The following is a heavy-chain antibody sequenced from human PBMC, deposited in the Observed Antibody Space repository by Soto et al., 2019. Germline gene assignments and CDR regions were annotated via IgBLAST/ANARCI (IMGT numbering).Heavy chain of an antibody. D-gene: IGHD3-22*01. CDR3: ARAQDSSGYHTLGWFDP. CDR1: GYTFTSYY. CDR2: INPSGGST. J-gene: IGHJ5*02. Sequence: QVQLVQSGAEVKKPGASVKVSCTASGYTFTSYYMHWVRQAPGQGLEWMGIINPSGGSTSYAQKFQGRVTMTRDTSTSTVYMELSSLRSEDTAVYYCARAQDSSGYHTLGWFDPWGQGTLVTVSS. V-gene: IGHV1-46*01.